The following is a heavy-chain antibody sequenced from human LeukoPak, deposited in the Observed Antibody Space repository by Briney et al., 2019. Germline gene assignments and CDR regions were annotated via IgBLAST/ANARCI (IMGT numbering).Heavy chain of an antibody. J-gene: IGHJ3*02. CDR1: GYTFTGYY. V-gene: IGHV1-2*02. D-gene: IGHD3-22*01. CDR3: ARGLGEYYDSSGYRDAFDI. CDR2: INPNSGGT. Sequence: ASVKVSCKASGYTFTGYYMHGVRQAPGQGLEGMGWINPNSGGTNYAQKFQGRVTMTRDTSISTAYMELSRLRSDDTAVYYCARGLGEYYDSSGYRDAFDIWGQGTMVTVSS.